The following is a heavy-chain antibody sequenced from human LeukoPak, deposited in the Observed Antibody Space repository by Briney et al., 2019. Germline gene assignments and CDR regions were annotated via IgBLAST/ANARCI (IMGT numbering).Heavy chain of an antibody. D-gene: IGHD6-19*01. CDR1: GFTFSSYS. J-gene: IGHJ4*02. V-gene: IGHV3-21*01. CDR2: ISSSSSYI. CDR3: ARGGAYISAVAGTLDY. Sequence: PGGSLILSCAASGFTFSSYSMNWVRQAPGKGLEWVSSISSSSSYIYYADSVKGRLTISRDNAKNSLYLQMNSLRAEDTAVYYCARGGAYISAVAGTLDYWGQGTLVTVSS.